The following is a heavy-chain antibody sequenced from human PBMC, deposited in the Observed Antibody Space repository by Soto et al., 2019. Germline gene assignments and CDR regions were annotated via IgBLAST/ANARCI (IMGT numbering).Heavy chain of an antibody. D-gene: IGHD6-6*01. CDR2: INIGNGDT. J-gene: IGHJ5*02. Sequence: ASVKVSCKASGYIFTRYAIHWVRQAPGQSLEWLGWINIGNGDTKYSENFEGRVTITRDISATTAYMELSSLRSEDTALYYCARDRQLNNWFDPWGQGTLVTVSS. CDR3: ARDRQLNNWFDP. CDR1: GYIFTRYA. V-gene: IGHV1-3*04.